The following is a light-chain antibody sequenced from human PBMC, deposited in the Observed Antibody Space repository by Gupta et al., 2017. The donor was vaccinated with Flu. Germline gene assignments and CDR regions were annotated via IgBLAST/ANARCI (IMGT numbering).Light chain of an antibody. CDR1: NIGSKS. J-gene: IGLJ1*01. CDR3: QVWDTNSGNGV. V-gene: IGLV3-21*03. Sequence: SYVLTQPPSVSVAPGKTARITCGGNNIGSKSLHWYQQKPGTAPVMVVFDDSDRPSGVPERVSGSTAGTTAAPTTLRVAAGEEDDEYCQVWDTNSGNGVFGTGTKVTVL. CDR2: DDS.